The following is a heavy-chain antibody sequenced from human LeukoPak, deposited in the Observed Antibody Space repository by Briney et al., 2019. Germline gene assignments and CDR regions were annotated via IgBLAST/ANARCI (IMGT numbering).Heavy chain of an antibody. V-gene: IGHV4-34*01. CDR2: INRSGNT. J-gene: IGHJ4*02. CDR1: GGSFSGYY. CDR3: ASLTDIVVVPAATHNTRFDY. Sequence: SETLSLTCAVYGGSFSGYYWSWIRQPPGKGLEWIGEINRSGNTNYNPSLKSRVTISVDTSKNQFSLKLSSVTAADTAVYYCASLTDIVVVPAATHNTRFDYWGQGTLVTVSS. D-gene: IGHD2-2*01.